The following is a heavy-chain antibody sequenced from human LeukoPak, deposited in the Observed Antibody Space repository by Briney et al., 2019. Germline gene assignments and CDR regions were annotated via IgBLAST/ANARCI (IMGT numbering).Heavy chain of an antibody. D-gene: IGHD3-22*01. V-gene: IGHV4-59*01. J-gene: IGHJ4*02. CDR3: AMGDYYDSSGYPLLYY. Sequence: PSETLSLTCTVSGGSISSYYWSWIRQPPGKGLEWIGYIYYSGSTNYNPSLKSRVIISVDTSKNQFSLKLSSVTAADTAVYYCAMGDYYDSSGYPLLYYWGQGTLVTVSS. CDR2: IYYSGST. CDR1: GGSISSYY.